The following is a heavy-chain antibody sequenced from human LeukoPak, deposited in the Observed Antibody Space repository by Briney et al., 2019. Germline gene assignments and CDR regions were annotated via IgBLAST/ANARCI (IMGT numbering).Heavy chain of an antibody. D-gene: IGHD3-16*01. V-gene: IGHV3-48*01. CDR1: GFTFSRFA. Sequence: PGASLRLSCGASGFTFSRFAMNWVRQAPGKGLEWISYISSSGSIIYYADSMKGRFSVSRDNAKNSLYLQINSLSAEDTAVYYCARDPISYYYYMDVWGKGTSVFVSS. CDR3: ARDPISYYYYMDV. J-gene: IGHJ6*03. CDR2: ISSSGSII.